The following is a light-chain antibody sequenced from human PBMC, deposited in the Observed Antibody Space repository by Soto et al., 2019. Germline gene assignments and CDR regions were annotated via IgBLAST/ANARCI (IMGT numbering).Light chain of an antibody. J-gene: IGKJ5*01. CDR3: QRRSNWIT. Sequence: ELLLTQSPATMSLSPGARATLSCRASQSVSSFLSWYQQKPGHDPRLLIDDASNRATGIPALCSGSWSRKYFPLTISSQAPEYFADYYCQRRSNWITFGHGTRLEIK. V-gene: IGKV3-11*01. CDR2: DAS. CDR1: QSVSSF.